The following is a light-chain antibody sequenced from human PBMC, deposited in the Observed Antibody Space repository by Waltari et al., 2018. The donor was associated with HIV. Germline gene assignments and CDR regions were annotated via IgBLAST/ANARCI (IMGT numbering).Light chain of an antibody. CDR2: TNN. CDR3: AAWDDSLWV. Sequence: QSVLTQPPSASGTPGQRVTISCSGSSSNIGSNYVYWYQQLPGTAPKLRIYTNNQRPSGVPDRFSGSKSGTSASLAISGLRSEDEADYYCAAWDDSLWVFGGGTKLTVL. V-gene: IGLV1-47*01. CDR1: SSNIGSNY. J-gene: IGLJ3*02.